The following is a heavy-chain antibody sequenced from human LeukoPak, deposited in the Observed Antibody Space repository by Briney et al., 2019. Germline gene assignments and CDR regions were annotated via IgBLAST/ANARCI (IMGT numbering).Heavy chain of an antibody. CDR1: GFTFSSYT. CDR3: ARDGQGEFDP. D-gene: IGHD3-10*01. Sequence: GGSLRLSCAASGFTFSSYTMNWVRQAPGKGLEWVSSISSSSSYIYYADSVKGRFTISRDNAKNSLYLQMNSLRAEDTAVYYCARDGQGEFDPWGQGTLVTVSS. J-gene: IGHJ5*02. V-gene: IGHV3-21*01. CDR2: ISSSSSYI.